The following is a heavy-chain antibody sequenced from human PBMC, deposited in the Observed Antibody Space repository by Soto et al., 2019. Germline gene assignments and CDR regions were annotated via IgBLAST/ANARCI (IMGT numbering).Heavy chain of an antibody. Sequence: QVQLQESGPGLVKSSETLSLTCTVSGGSVSSEHYYWNWIRQPPGKGLEWIGYFYYTGSTNYNPSLVSRVTMSVDMSKNHFSLKLSSVTAADTAVYYCAGGTDGKKVAYWGQGTLVTVSS. CDR2: FYYTGST. V-gene: IGHV4-61*03. J-gene: IGHJ4*02. CDR3: AGGTDGKKVAY. CDR1: GGSVSSEHYY. D-gene: IGHD5-12*01.